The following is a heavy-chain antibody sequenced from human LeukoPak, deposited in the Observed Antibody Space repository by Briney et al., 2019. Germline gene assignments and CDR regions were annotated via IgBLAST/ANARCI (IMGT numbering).Heavy chain of an antibody. D-gene: IGHD3-22*01. CDR1: GFPFTSSS. CDR2: IAVASGNT. V-gene: IGHV1-58*02. J-gene: IGHJ4*02. CDR3: AAVFGSGYYYYFDY. Sequence: ASVKVSCKASGFPFTSSSMQWVRQARGQRLEWIGWIAVASGNTNYAQKFQGRVTITRDMSTSTAYMELSSLRPEDTAVYYCAAVFGSGYYYYFDYWGQGTLVTVSS.